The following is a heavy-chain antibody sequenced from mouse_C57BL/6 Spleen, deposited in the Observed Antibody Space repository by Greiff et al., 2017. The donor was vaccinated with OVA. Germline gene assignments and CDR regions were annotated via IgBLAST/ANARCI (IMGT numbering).Heavy chain of an antibody. D-gene: IGHD2-4*01. CDR3: ARGGLRRGAMDY. J-gene: IGHJ4*01. Sequence: QVQLQQPGAELVRPGSSVKLSCKASGYTFTSYWMHWVKQRPIQGLEWIGNIDPSDSATHYNQKFKDKATLTVDKSSSTAYMQLSSLTSEDSAVYYCARGGLRRGAMDYWGQGTSVTVSS. CDR2: IDPSDSAT. CDR1: GYTFTSYW. V-gene: IGHV1-52*01.